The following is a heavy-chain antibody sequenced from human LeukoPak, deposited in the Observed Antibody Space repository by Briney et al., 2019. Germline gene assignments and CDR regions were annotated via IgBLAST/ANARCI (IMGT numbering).Heavy chain of an antibody. CDR3: ARGVAVAGGNWFDP. J-gene: IGHJ5*02. Sequence: ASVKVSCKASGYTFTDYYMHWVRQAPGQGLEWMGWINPNIGSTNYAQKFQGRVTMTRDTSISTAYMELSRLRSDDTAVYYCARGVAVAGGNWFDPWGQGTLVTVSS. D-gene: IGHD6-19*01. CDR1: GYTFTDYY. CDR2: INPNIGST. V-gene: IGHV1-2*02.